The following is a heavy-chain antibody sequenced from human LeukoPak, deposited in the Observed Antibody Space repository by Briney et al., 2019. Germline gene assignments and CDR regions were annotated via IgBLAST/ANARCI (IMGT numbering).Heavy chain of an antibody. CDR2: IYYSGST. CDR3: ARGQGGYCSSTSCYNWFDP. D-gene: IGHD2-2*01. CDR1: GGSISSYY. V-gene: IGHV4-59*01. J-gene: IGHJ5*02. Sequence: PSETLSLTCTVSGGSISSYYWSWIRQPPGKGLEWIGYIYYSGSTNYNPSLKSRVTISVDTSKNQFSLKLSSVTAADTAVYYCARGQGGYCSSTSCYNWFDPWGRGTLVTVSS.